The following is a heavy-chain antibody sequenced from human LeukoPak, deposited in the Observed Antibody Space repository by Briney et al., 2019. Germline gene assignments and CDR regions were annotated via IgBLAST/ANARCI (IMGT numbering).Heavy chain of an antibody. CDR1: GYTFTTYY. J-gene: IGHJ4*02. Sequence: ASVKVSCKASGYTFTTYYSIWVRRAPGQGLEWMGIINPSGGSTSYAQKFQGRVTMTRDTSTSTVYMELSSLRSEDTAVYYCASDIEYSSSPLDYWGQGTLVTVSS. D-gene: IGHD6-6*01. V-gene: IGHV1-46*01. CDR2: INPSGGST. CDR3: ASDIEYSSSPLDY.